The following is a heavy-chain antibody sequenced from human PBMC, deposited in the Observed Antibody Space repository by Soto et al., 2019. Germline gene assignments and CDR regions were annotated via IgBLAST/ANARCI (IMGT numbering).Heavy chain of an antibody. V-gene: IGHV4-39*01. CDR3: ARRGGWNWVVFDY. Sequence: QLQLQESGPGLVKPSETLSLTCTVSGGSISSSSYYWGWIRQPPGKGLEWIGSIYYSGSTYYNPSLKSRVTISVDTSKNQFSLKRSSVTAADTAVYYCARRGGWNWVVFDYWGQGTLVTVSS. CDR1: GGSISSSSYY. J-gene: IGHJ4*02. D-gene: IGHD3-16*01. CDR2: IYYSGST.